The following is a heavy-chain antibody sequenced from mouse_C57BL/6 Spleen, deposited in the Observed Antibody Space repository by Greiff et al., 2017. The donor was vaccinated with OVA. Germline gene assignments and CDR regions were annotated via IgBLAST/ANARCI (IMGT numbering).Heavy chain of an antibody. D-gene: IGHD1-1*01. Sequence: EVQGVESVAELVRPGASVKLSCTASGFNIKNTYMHWVKQRPEQGLEWIGRIDPANGNTKYAPKFQGKATITADTSSNTAYLQLSSLTSEDTAIYYCARSLSITTYYFDYWGQGTTLTVSS. CDR1: GFNIKNTY. J-gene: IGHJ2*01. CDR3: ARSLSITTYYFDY. CDR2: IDPANGNT. V-gene: IGHV14-3*01.